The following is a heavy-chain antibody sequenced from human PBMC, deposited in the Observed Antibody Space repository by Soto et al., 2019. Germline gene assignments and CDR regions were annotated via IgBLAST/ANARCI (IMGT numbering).Heavy chain of an antibody. V-gene: IGHV3-7*01. CDR3: ARTNSENHFVRDY. Sequence: DVQLVESGGALVQPGGSLRLSCAASGFAFSTYKMTWVRQAPGEVLEWVANLKEDGSEKSYLDAVKGRFTISRDNAKNSLYLQMDRLRAEDTAVYYCARTNSENHFVRDYWGQGTLVTVSS. CDR1: GFAFSTYK. D-gene: IGHD1-26*01. CDR2: LKEDGSEK. J-gene: IGHJ4*02.